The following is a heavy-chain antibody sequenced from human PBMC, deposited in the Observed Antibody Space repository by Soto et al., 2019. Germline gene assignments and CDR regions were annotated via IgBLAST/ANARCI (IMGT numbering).Heavy chain of an antibody. CDR3: ATNTPYSSYDFWSGRYFDY. Sequence: SETLSLTCTVSGGSISSGGYYWSWIRQHPGKGLEWIGYIYYSGSTYYNPSLKSRVTISVDTSKNQFSLKLSSVTAADTAMYYCATNTPYSSYDFWSGRYFDYWGQGTLVTVSS. CDR1: GGSISSGGYY. CDR2: IYYSGST. D-gene: IGHD3-3*01. V-gene: IGHV4-31*03. J-gene: IGHJ4*02.